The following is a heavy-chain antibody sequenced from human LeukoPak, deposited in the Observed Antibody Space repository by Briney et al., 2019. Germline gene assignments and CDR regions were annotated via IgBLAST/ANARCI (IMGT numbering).Heavy chain of an antibody. CDR3: ARGRGYSYGLGY. CDR2: IWYDGTNK. D-gene: IGHD5-18*01. V-gene: IGHV3-33*01. Sequence: PGGSLRLSCAASGFTFSSYGVHWVRQAPGKGLEWVALIWYDGTNKYYADSVKGRFTISRDNSKNTLYLQMNSLRAEDTAVYYCARGRGYSYGLGYWGQGTLVTVSS. J-gene: IGHJ4*02. CDR1: GFTFSSYG.